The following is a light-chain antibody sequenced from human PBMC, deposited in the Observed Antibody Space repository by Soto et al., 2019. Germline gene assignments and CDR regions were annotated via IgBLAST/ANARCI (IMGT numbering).Light chain of an antibody. J-gene: IGLJ2*01. Sequence: QSALTQPASASGSPGQSITISCTGTSSDVGAYSYVSWYQQHPGKAPKLIIYDVNIRPSGVSNRFSGSQSGDTASLTISGLQAEDEADYYCSSYTTSTTLVFGGGTKLTVL. CDR3: SSYTTSTTLV. CDR2: DVN. V-gene: IGLV2-14*01. CDR1: SSDVGAYSY.